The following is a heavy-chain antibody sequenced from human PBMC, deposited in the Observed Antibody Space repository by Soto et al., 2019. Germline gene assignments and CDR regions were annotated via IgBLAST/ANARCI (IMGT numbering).Heavy chain of an antibody. V-gene: IGHV4-31*03. J-gene: IGHJ4*02. CDR2: IYYSGST. Sequence: TLSLTCTVSGGSISSGGYYWSWIRQHPGKGLEWIGYIYYSGSTYYNPSLKSRVTISVDTSKNQFSLKLSSVTAADTAVYYCASILLWFGELPHWGQGTLVTVSS. CDR1: GGSISSGGYY. D-gene: IGHD3-10*01. CDR3: ASILLWFGELPH.